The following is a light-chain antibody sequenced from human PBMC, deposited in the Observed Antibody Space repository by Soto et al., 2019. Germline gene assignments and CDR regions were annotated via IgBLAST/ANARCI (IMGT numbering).Light chain of an antibody. V-gene: IGKV2-30*02. CDR2: KVS. J-gene: IGKJ1*01. Sequence: DIFMTQTPLSSPVTLVQSASISCRFIQSPVHNDGNTYLSWFQQRTGQSPRRIIYKVSNRDSGVPDRFSGSESGTDFTLKISRVEAEDVGVYYCMQGTHWPPTFGQGTKVDIK. CDR3: MQGTHWPPT. CDR1: QSPVHNDGNTY.